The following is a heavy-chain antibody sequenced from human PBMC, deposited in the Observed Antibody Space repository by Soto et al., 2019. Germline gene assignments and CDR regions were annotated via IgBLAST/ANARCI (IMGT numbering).Heavy chain of an antibody. Sequence: SETLSLTCVVSGVSVTSYHRSWIRQFPGKGLEWIAYTEYTSNINYNHSLKSRFTISMDTSKNQLSLKLTCMTAEDTAVYYCAREVVVGVTGYFDIWGQGTMVTVSS. CDR1: GVSVTSYH. V-gene: IGHV4-59*02. D-gene: IGHD2-21*01. J-gene: IGHJ3*02. CDR3: AREVVVGVTGYFDI. CDR2: TEYTSNI.